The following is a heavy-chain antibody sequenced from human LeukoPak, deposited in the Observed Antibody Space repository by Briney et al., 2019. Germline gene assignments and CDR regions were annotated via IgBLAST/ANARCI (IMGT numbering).Heavy chain of an antibody. CDR2: INHSGST. Sequence: SETLSLTCAVYGGSFSGYYWSWIRQPPGKGLEWIGEINHSGSTNYNPSLKSRVTISVDTSKSQFSLKLSSVTAADTAVYYCARGREQWLVYNWFDPWGQGTLVTVSS. D-gene: IGHD6-19*01. V-gene: IGHV4-34*01. J-gene: IGHJ5*02. CDR1: GGSFSGYY. CDR3: ARGREQWLVYNWFDP.